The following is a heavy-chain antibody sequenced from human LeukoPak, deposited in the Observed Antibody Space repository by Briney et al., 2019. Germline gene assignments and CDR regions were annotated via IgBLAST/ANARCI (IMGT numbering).Heavy chain of an antibody. D-gene: IGHD1-26*01. J-gene: IGHJ4*02. V-gene: IGHV1-69*05. CDR1: GGTVSSYA. Sequence: GDSVKVSCKAPGGTVSSYAISWVKQAPGRGLEGRGWIIPIFGPATYAQKSQGRVTITTDESTSTAYMELSSLRSEDTAVYYCAREGELYYALDYWGQGTLVTVSS. CDR2: IIPIFGPA. CDR3: AREGELYYALDY.